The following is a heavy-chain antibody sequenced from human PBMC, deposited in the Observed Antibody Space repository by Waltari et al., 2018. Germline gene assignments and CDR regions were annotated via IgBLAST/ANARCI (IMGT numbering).Heavy chain of an antibody. CDR1: GFTFDDYG. J-gene: IGHJ4*02. V-gene: IGHV3-20*04. Sequence: EVQLAESGGGVVRPGESLRLSCVASGFTFDDYGLSWVRQVPGKGLEWVSAINWNGVSTGYADSVKGRFTISRDNAKNSLYLQMNSLRAEDTAFYYCAREGNWNEGYFDYWGQGTLVTVSS. CDR2: INWNGVST. CDR3: AREGNWNEGYFDY. D-gene: IGHD1-1*01.